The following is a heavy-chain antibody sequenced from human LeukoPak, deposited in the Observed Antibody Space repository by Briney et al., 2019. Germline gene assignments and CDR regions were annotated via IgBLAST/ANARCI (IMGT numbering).Heavy chain of an antibody. CDR3: ARDSRDFGDSYYYMGV. V-gene: IGHV1-69*05. CDR1: GGTFSSSA. CDR2: TNPITGAP. D-gene: IGHD3-3*01. J-gene: IGHJ6*03. Sequence: SVKVSCKASGGTFSSSAISWVRQAPGQGLEWMGETNPITGAPSYAQKFQDRISITTDESTSTVYMDLTSLRTEDTAVYYCARDSRDFGDSYYYMGVWGKGSPVTVSS.